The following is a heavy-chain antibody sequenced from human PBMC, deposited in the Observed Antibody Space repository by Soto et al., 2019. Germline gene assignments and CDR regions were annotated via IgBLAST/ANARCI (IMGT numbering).Heavy chain of an antibody. V-gene: IGHV1-69*01. Sequence: QVQLVQSGAEVKKPGSSVKVSCKASGGTFSSYAISWVRQAPGQGLEWMGGLIPIFGTANYAQEFQGRVTITADESTSTADMELSSLRSEDTAVYYCAREHRGSGYYLDYWGQGTLVTVSS. CDR2: LIPIFGTA. CDR3: AREHRGSGYYLDY. J-gene: IGHJ4*02. CDR1: GGTFSSYA. D-gene: IGHD3-22*01.